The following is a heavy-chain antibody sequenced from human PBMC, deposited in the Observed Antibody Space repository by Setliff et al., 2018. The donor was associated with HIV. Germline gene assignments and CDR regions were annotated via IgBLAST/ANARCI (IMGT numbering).Heavy chain of an antibody. CDR1: SGSVSGYY. Sequence: PSETLSLTCSVSSGSVSGYYWGWIRQPPGKKLEWIGYIHSSGSTIYSASLKSRVSISVDTSKNQVSLRLSSVTAADTAVYHCSRGSYYMDVWGNGTTVTVSS. V-gene: IGHV4-59*08. CDR3: SRGSYYMDV. D-gene: IGHD3-16*01. CDR2: IHSSGST. J-gene: IGHJ6*03.